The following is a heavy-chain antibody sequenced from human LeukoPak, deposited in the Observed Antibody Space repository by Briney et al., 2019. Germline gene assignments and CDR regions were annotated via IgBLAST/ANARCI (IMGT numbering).Heavy chain of an antibody. J-gene: IGHJ5*02. CDR3: ARGGGTYYDFKDP. CDR2: IYSGGST. CDR1: GFTVSSNY. V-gene: IGHV3-66*01. D-gene: IGHD3-3*01. Sequence: GGSLRLSCAASGFTVSSNYMSWVRQAPGKGLEWVSVIYSGGSTYYADSVKGRFTISRDNSKNTLYLQMNSLRAEDTAVYYCARGGGTYYDFKDPWGQGTLVTVSS.